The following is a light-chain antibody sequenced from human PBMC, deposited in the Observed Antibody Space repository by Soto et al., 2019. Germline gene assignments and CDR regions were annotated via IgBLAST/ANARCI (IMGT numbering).Light chain of an antibody. CDR1: QSISSW. J-gene: IGKJ2*01. CDR2: KAS. V-gene: IGKV1-5*03. Sequence: DIQMTQSPSTLSASVGDRVTITCRASQSISSWLAWYQQKPGKAPKLLIYKASSLEGGIPSRFSGSGSETEFTLTLSSLQPEDFATYYCQQYNSYPYTFGQGTKLEIK. CDR3: QQYNSYPYT.